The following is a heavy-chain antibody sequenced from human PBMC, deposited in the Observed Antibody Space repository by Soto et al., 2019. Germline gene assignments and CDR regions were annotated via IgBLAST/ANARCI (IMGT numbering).Heavy chain of an antibody. CDR2: IYYSGST. CDR3: ARDEEDGSCWYKMGGY. D-gene: IGHD6-19*01. Sequence: QVQLQESGPGLVKPSETLSLTCTVSGGSISSYYWSWIRQPPGKGLEWIGYIYYSGSTNYNPSLKSRVTISVDTSNNQFSLKLSSVTAADTAVYYCARDEEDGSCWYKMGGYWGQGTLVTVSS. CDR1: GGSISSYY. V-gene: IGHV4-59*01. J-gene: IGHJ4*02.